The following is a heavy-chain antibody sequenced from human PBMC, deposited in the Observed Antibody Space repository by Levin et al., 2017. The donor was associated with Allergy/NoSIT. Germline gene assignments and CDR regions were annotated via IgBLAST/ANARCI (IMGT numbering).Heavy chain of an antibody. CDR1: GLSFSDYG. CDR3: ASWGSFDH. V-gene: IGHV3-30*03. CDR2: ITSDGTNK. Sequence: GESLKISCSASGLSFSDYGMHWVRQAPDSGLEWVTLITSDGTNKFYADSVKGRFIVSRDNSRNLLYLQLNSLRPEDTAVYYCASWGSFDHWGQGTLVTVSS. J-gene: IGHJ4*02. D-gene: IGHD3-16*01.